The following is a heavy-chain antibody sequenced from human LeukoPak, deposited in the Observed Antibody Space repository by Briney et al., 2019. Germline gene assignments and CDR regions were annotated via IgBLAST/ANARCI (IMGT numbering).Heavy chain of an antibody. CDR2: ISSSGSTI. CDR3: ARAHYYDSSGLDF. Sequence: GGSLRLSCAASGSGFIFSNYGMRWVRQAPGKGLEWVSYISSSGSTIYYADSLKGRFTISRDNAKNSLYLQMNSLRAEDTAVYYCARAHYYDSSGLDFWGQGTLVTVSS. CDR1: GSGFIFSNYG. J-gene: IGHJ4*02. V-gene: IGHV3-48*03. D-gene: IGHD3-22*01.